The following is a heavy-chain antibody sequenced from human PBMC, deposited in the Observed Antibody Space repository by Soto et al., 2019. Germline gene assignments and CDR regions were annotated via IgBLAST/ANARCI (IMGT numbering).Heavy chain of an antibody. V-gene: IGHV1-69*06. CDR3: ARAEVVTAAIPSLLYYYYGMDV. J-gene: IGHJ6*02. CDR1: GGTFSSYA. Sequence: GASVKVSCKASGGTFSSYAISWVRQAPGQGLEWMGGIIPIFGTANYAQKFQGRVTITADKSTSTAYIELSSLRSEDTAVYYCARAEVVTAAIPSLLYYYYGMDVWGQGTTVTVSS. CDR2: IIPIFGTA. D-gene: IGHD2-2*02.